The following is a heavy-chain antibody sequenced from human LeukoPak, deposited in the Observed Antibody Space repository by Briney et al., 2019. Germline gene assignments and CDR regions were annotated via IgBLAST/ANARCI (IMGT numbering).Heavy chain of an antibody. Sequence: QSGGSLRLSCAASGFTFSSYSMNWVRQAPGKGLEWVSSISSSSSYIYYADSVKGRFTISRDNAKNSLYLQMNSLRAEDTAVYYCARVFWETVNTGYYSDFWGQGTLVTVSS. CDR3: ARVFWETVNTGYYSDF. V-gene: IGHV3-21*01. CDR2: ISSSSSYI. D-gene: IGHD3-22*01. J-gene: IGHJ4*02. CDR1: GFTFSSYS.